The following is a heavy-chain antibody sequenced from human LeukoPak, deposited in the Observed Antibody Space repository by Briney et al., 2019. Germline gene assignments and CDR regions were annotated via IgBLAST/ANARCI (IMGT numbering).Heavy chain of an antibody. V-gene: IGHV3-23*01. CDR2: ISGSGGST. D-gene: IGHD5-18*01. J-gene: IGHJ4*02. Sequence: PGGSLRLSCAASGFTFSSYARSWVGQAPGKGLEWVSAISGSGGSTYYADSVKGRFTISRDNSKNTLYLQMNSLRAEDTAVYYCAKDQYGIQLWLWGQGTLVTVSS. CDR3: AKDQYGIQLWL. CDR1: GFTFSSYA.